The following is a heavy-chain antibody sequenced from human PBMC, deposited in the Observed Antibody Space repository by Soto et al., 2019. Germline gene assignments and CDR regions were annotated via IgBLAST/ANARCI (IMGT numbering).Heavy chain of an antibody. V-gene: IGHV1-69*04. CDR3: ARLAGYCSGTSCYGYYGMDV. CDR2: IIPVLDVT. D-gene: IGHD2-2*01. CDR1: GGTFSSYA. Sequence: SVKVSCKASGGTFSSYAISWVRQAPGQGLEWMGRIIPVLDVTYYAQRFQGRVTITADKSTSTAYMELGGLRSEDTAIYYCARLAGYCSGTSCYGYYGMDVWGQATTVTVSS. J-gene: IGHJ6*02.